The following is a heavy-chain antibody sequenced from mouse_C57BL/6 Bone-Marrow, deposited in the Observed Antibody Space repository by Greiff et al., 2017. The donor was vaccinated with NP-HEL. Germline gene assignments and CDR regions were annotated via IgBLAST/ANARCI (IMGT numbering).Heavy chain of an antibody. D-gene: IGHD1-1*01. CDR2: INPNNGGT. CDR1: GYTFTDYN. J-gene: IGHJ3*01. Sequence: DVKLQESGPELVKPGASVKMSCKASGYTFTDYNMHWVKQSHGKSLEWIGYINPNNGGTSYNQKFKGKATLTVNKSSSTAYMELRSLTSEDSAVYYCARFGYGSSLAWFAYWGQGTLVTVSA. V-gene: IGHV1-22*01. CDR3: ARFGYGSSLAWFAY.